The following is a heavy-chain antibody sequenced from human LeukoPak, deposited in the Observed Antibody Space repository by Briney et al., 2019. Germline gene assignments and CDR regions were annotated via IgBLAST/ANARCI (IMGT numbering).Heavy chain of an antibody. Sequence: ASVKVSCKASGYTFSDYYMYWLRQAPGEGLEWMGWINPNSGGTKYAQKFPGSVTMTSDASISTAYMELSSLRSDDTAVYYCASRPDQHLLYYFDYWGQGALVTVSS. CDR2: INPNSGGT. V-gene: IGHV1-2*02. D-gene: IGHD2-15*01. CDR1: GYTFSDYY. CDR3: ASRPDQHLLYYFDY. J-gene: IGHJ4*02.